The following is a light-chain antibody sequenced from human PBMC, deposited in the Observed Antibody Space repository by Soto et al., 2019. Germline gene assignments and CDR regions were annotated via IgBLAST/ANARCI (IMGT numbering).Light chain of an antibody. V-gene: IGKV1-27*01. CDR2: AAS. Sequence: DIQMTQSPSSLSASVGDRVTITCRASQGISNYLAWYQQKPAKVPKLLIYAASTLQSGLPSRFSGSGSGTDFTLTISSLQPEDVATYYCQKYNSAQITFGGGNNVEI. CDR1: QGISNY. CDR3: QKYNSAQIT. J-gene: IGKJ4*01.